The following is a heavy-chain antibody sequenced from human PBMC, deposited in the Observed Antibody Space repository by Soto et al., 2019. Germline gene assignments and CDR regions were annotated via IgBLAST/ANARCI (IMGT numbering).Heavy chain of an antibody. CDR2: IIPIFGTA. J-gene: IGHJ6*02. V-gene: IGHV1-69*01. D-gene: IGHD3-10*01. CDR1: GGTFSSYA. Sequence: QVQLVQSGAEVKKPGSSVKVSCKASGGTFSSYAISWVRQAPGQGLEWMGGIIPIFGTANYAQKFQGRVTITADESTSTAYMELSSRRSEYTAVYYCARYFFTGGGGYYGMDVWGQGTTVTVSS. CDR3: ARYFFTGGGGYYGMDV.